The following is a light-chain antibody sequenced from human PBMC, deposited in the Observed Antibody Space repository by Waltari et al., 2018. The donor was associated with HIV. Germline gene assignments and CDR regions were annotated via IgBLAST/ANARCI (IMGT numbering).Light chain of an antibody. Sequence: EIVLTQSPATLSLSPGERATLSCRASQSIAAYLTWYQQKPGQAPRLLISDASNRAPGVPARFSGSGSGTDFTLTISSLEPEDFAVYYCQQRTNWLFGGGTKVEIK. J-gene: IGKJ4*01. CDR2: DAS. CDR1: QSIAAY. CDR3: QQRTNWL. V-gene: IGKV3-11*01.